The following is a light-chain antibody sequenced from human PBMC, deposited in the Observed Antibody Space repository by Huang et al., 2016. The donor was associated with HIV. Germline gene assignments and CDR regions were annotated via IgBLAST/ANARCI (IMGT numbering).Light chain of an antibody. CDR1: QGVTNY. CDR3: QHVNSHPFT. J-gene: IGKJ4*01. V-gene: IGKV1-9*01. CDR2: AAS. Sequence: IQLTQSPSSVSAFVGDRVAITCRASQGVTNYVAWYQQKAGKATKLLMYAASTLERGVSSRVSGSGSGTDFTLAISSLQPEDSATYYCQHVNSHPFTFGGGTKVEIK.